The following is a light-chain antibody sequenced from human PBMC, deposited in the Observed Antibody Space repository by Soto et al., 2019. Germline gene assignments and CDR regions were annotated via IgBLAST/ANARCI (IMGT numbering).Light chain of an antibody. CDR3: SSYAGFNNVV. Sequence: QSALTQPPSASGSPGQSVTISCTGTSSDIGGYNYVSWYQQRPGKAPKLMIFDVSKRPSGVPDRFSGSKSGNTASLTVSGLQAEDEADYYCSSYAGFNNVVLGGGTKLTVL. J-gene: IGLJ2*01. V-gene: IGLV2-8*01. CDR2: DVS. CDR1: SSDIGGYNY.